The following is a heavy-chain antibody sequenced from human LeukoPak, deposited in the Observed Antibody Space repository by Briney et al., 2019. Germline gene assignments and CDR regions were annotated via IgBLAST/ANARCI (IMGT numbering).Heavy chain of an antibody. Sequence: ASVKVSCKASGYTFTSYYMHWVRQAPGQGLGWMGITNPTTGDTTYAQKYQGRLPMTRDMSTSTVYMELSSMTPEDAAVFYCARYGFSAVWQGGWHAFDIWGQGTVVTVSS. CDR3: ARYGFSAVWQGGWHAFDI. V-gene: IGHV1-46*01. D-gene: IGHD2-15*01. CDR2: TNPTTGDT. J-gene: IGHJ3*02. CDR1: GYTFTSYY.